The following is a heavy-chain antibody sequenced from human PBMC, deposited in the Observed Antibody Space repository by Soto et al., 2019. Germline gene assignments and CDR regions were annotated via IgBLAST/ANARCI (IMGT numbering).Heavy chain of an antibody. V-gene: IGHV3-30*03. CDR2: ISYDGSNK. CDR1: GFTFSSYG. D-gene: IGHD6-13*01. J-gene: IGHJ4*02. Sequence: GGSLRLSCAASGFTFSSYGMHWVRQAPGKGLEWVAVISYDGSNKYYADSVKGRFTISRDNSKNTLYLQMNSLRAEDTAVYYWVSAYSSSWYRDDPWDDFDYWGQGTLVTVSS. CDR3: VSAYSSSWYRDDPWDDFDY.